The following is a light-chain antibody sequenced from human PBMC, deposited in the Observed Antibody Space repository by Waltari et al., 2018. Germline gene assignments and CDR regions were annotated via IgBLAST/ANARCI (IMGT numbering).Light chain of an antibody. Sequence: DIQMTQSPSSLSASVGDRVTITCRASQSIRSNLNWYQQKPGKAPKVLIYASSNLQGGVPSRFSGSGSGTEFILTITSLQPEDFATYYCHQSFTIPWTFGQGTKVEIK. J-gene: IGKJ1*01. CDR1: QSIRSN. V-gene: IGKV1-39*01. CDR3: HQSFTIPWT. CDR2: ASS.